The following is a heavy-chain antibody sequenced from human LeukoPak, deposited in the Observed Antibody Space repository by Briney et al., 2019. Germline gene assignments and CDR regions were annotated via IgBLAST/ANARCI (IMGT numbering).Heavy chain of an antibody. D-gene: IGHD6-13*01. J-gene: IGHJ4*02. Sequence: GGSLRLSCAASGFTFSSYAMSWVRQAPGKGLEWFSATSGSGVSTYYADSVKGRFTISRDNSKNTLYLQMNSLRAEDTAVYYCGEQLVPKIRGQGTLVTVSS. CDR1: GFTFSSYA. CDR2: TSGSGVST. CDR3: GEQLVPKI. V-gene: IGHV3-23*01.